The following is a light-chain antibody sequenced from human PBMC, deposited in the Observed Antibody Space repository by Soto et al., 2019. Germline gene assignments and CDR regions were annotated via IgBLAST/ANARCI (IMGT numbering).Light chain of an antibody. Sequence: EIVLTQSPGTLSLSPGERATLSCRASQSVSSSHLAWYQQKPGQAPRIIIFGASGRATGIPDRFSGSGSGTDFTLTISRLEPEDFAVYYCQQYGSLSWTFGQGTKVDIK. CDR3: QQYGSLSWT. CDR2: GAS. CDR1: QSVSSSH. J-gene: IGKJ1*01. V-gene: IGKV3-20*01.